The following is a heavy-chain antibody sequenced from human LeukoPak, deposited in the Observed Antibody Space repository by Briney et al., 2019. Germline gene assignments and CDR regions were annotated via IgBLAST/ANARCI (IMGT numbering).Heavy chain of an antibody. CDR3: ARKENVYYYLDY. Sequence: SDTLSLTCAVSGYSITSSSWWGWIRQPPGKGLEWIGYIYHSGTTYYNPSLQSRVTMSVDTSKNQFSLKLSSVTAVDTAVYYCARKENVYYYLDYWGQGTLVTVSS. D-gene: IGHD3-10*01. V-gene: IGHV4-28*01. J-gene: IGHJ4*02. CDR1: GYSITSSSW. CDR2: IYHSGTT.